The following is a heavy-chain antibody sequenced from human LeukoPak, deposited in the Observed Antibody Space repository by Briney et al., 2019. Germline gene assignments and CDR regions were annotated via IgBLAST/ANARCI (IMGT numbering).Heavy chain of an antibody. D-gene: IGHD6-13*01. Sequence: PGGSLRLSCAASGFTFSTYAMNWVRQAPGKGLEWVSTISCISCSGGSTYYADSVKGRFTISRDNSKNTLSLQMNSLRGEDTAVYYCARGAVLQYSSSWYSHLFSDFWGQGTLVT. CDR1: GFTFSTYA. CDR3: ARGAVLQYSSSWYSHLFSDF. CDR2: ISCISCSGGST. J-gene: IGHJ4*02. V-gene: IGHV3-23*01.